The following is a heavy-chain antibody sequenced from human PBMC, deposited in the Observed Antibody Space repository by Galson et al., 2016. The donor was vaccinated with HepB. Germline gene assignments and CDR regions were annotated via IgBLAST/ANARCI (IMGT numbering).Heavy chain of an antibody. Sequence: SVKVSCKASGYTFNTYNMHWVRQAPGQGLEWMGIIKPRGGNTIYAQKFQDRINMTRDTSTSTVYMELISLRSEDTAVYYCARELDHSFYFDYWGQGTLLTVSS. V-gene: IGHV1-46*02. J-gene: IGHJ4*02. D-gene: IGHD1-14*01. CDR2: IKPRGGNT. CDR1: GYTFNTYN. CDR3: ARELDHSFYFDY.